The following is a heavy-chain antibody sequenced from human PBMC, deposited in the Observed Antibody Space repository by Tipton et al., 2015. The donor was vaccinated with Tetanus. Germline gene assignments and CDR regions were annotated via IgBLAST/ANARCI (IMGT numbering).Heavy chain of an antibody. V-gene: IGHV3-30*18. CDR2: ISHDGTNE. D-gene: IGHD6-19*01. CDR3: AKLKQWTQPDY. Sequence: SLRLSCAASGFTFSSYGMRWVRQAPGKGLEWVAYISHDGTNEHLLDSVKGRFTISRDNSKNTVYLQINGLRAEDTAVYYCAKLKQWTQPDYWGRGTLVTVSS. CDR1: GFTFSSYG. J-gene: IGHJ4*02.